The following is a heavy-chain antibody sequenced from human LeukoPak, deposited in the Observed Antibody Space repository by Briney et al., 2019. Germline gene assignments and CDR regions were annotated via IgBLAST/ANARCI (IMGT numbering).Heavy chain of an antibody. D-gene: IGHD5-18*01. CDR1: EFTFSNHW. CDR3: ARGGSDTAMAHDY. V-gene: IGHV3-74*01. J-gene: IGHJ4*02. CDR2: INRDGSRT. Sequence: GGSLRLSCVASEFTFSNHWMHWVRQAPGKGLMWVSRINRDGSRTDYADSVKGRFTISRDDAKNTLYLQVNSLRAEDTAVYFCARGGSDTAMAHDYWGQGTLVTVSS.